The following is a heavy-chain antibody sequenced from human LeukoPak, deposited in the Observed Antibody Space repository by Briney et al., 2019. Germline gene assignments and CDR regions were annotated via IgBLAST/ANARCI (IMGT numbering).Heavy chain of an antibody. D-gene: IGHD6-13*01. CDR1: GFTFSSYT. J-gene: IGHJ4*02. V-gene: IGHV3-23*01. CDR3: AKGRTGNSPGD. CDR2: ISGSGGST. Sequence: GGSLRLSCAASGFTFSSYTMSWVRQAPGKGLEWASAISGSGGSTDYADSVKGRFTISRDNSKNTLYLQMNTLRAEDTAIYYCAKGRTGNSPGDWGRGTLVTVSS.